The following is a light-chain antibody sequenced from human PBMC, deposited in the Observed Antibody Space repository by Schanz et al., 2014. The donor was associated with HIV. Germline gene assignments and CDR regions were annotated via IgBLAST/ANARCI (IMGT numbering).Light chain of an antibody. V-gene: IGKV1-13*02. Sequence: AFQLTQSPFSLSASVGDRVTITCRASQDISSALAWYQQKPGKAPKLLIYDASNLESGVPSRFSGSGSGTYFTLTISSLQPEDFATYYCQQPASYPLTFGGGTKVEIK. CDR1: QDISSA. CDR3: QQPASYPLT. CDR2: DAS. J-gene: IGKJ4*01.